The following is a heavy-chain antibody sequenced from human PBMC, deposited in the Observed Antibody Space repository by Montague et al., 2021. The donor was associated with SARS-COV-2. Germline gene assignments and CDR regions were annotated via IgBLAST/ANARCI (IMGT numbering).Heavy chain of an antibody. CDR3: ARGSIHGALFDV. J-gene: IGHJ3*01. CDR1: DSTFGRYW. D-gene: IGHD1-26*01. CDR2: ITTAGDST. Sequence: SLRLSCAASDSTFGRYWIHWIRQPPGRGLMWVSHITTAGDSTSYADSVEGRFTVSRDNAKNTLYLQMNSLRAEDTAIYYCARGSIHGALFDVWGQGTLVTVSS. V-gene: IGHV3-74*01.